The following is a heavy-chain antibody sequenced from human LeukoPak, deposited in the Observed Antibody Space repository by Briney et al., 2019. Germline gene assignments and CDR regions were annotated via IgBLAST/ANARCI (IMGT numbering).Heavy chain of an antibody. J-gene: IGHJ4*02. CDR3: ATGASKVATDFANY. CDR1: GYSFTSYR. CDR2: IDPSDSYT. Sequence: RGESLKISCKASGYSFTSYRISWVRQMPGKGLEWMGRIDPSDSYTKYSPSFEGHVTISVDKSISTAFLQWHSLKASDSAMYYCATGASKVATDFANYWGQGTQVAVSS. V-gene: IGHV5-10-1*01. D-gene: IGHD5-12*01.